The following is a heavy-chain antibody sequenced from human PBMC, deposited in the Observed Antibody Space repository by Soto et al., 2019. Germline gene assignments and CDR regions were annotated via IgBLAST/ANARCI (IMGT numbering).Heavy chain of an antibody. CDR2: INHSATT. J-gene: IGHJ4*02. CDR1: GASLSGYY. V-gene: IGHV4-34*01. D-gene: IGHD3-22*01. CDR3: ARVPNYYETTGYFYFDT. Sequence: SETLSLTCGVYGASLSGYYFSWIRQSPGKGLEWIGEINHSATTNYNPSLKSRVAISVDTSKNQFSLKVNSVTAADTAVYYCARVPNYYETTGYFYFDTWGQGTLVTVSS.